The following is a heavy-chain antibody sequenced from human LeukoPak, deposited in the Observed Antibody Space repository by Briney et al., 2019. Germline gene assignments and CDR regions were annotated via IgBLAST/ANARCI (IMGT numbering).Heavy chain of an antibody. CDR2: INPSGGST. CDR3: ARGAFWSGYYTDYYYYYYMDV. V-gene: IGHV1-46*01. CDR1: GYTFTSYY. Sequence: APVKVSCKASGYTFTSYYMHWVRQAPGQGLEWMGIINPSGGSTSYAQKFQGRVTMTRDMSTSTVYMELSSLRSEDTAVYYCARGAFWSGYYTDYYYYYYMDVWGKGTTVTVSS. J-gene: IGHJ6*03. D-gene: IGHD3-3*01.